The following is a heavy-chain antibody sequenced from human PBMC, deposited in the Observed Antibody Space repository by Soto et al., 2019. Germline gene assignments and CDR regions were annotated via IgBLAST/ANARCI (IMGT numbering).Heavy chain of an antibody. V-gene: IGHV3-30*19. D-gene: IGHD1-1*01. CDR3: LRDDDNLDNGLDR. CDR2: IPHDGTYQ. J-gene: IGHJ4*02. Sequence: QVQLVESGGGVVQPGGSLRLSCTASGFTFSSYGMHWVRQAPGKGLQWVAVIPHDGTYQYYLDSVKGRFTISRDNSKDTLYLQMHSLRVEDTAVYYCLRDDDNLDNGLDRWGQGTLVTVSS. CDR1: GFTFSSYG.